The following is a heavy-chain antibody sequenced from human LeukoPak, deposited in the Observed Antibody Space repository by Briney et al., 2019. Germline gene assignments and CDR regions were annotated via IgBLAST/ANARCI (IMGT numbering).Heavy chain of an antibody. CDR3: ARARWTSTGTTYYLDY. V-gene: IGHV1-3*01. CDR1: GYIFSDYA. Sequence: ASVKVSCKASGYIFSDYAIQWVRQASGQGLEWMGWINAGNGKTKYSQKFQDRVTITRDTSASTAYLELSGLRFEDTAVYFCARARWTSTGTTYYLDYWGQGTLVTVSS. CDR2: INAGNGKT. J-gene: IGHJ4*02. D-gene: IGHD4-17*01.